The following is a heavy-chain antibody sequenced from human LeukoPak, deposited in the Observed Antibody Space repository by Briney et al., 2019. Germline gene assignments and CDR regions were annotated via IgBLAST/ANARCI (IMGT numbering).Heavy chain of an antibody. D-gene: IGHD3-10*01. V-gene: IGHV4-34*01. CDR3: ARGGTGYYYGSGSYSSALDY. CDR2: INHSGST. CDR1: GGSFSGYY. J-gene: IGHJ4*02. Sequence: SETLSLTCAVYGGSFSGYYWSWIRQPPGKGLEWIGEINHSGSTNYNPSLKSRVTISLDASKNQFSLKLSSVPAAGTAVYYCARGGTGYYYGSGSYSSALDYWGQGTLVTVSS.